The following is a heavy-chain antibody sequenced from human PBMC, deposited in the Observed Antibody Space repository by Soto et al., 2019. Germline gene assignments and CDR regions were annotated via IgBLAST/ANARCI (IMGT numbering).Heavy chain of an antibody. CDR3: AKGSIDYSASVDH. Sequence: EVQLLESGGDLVQPGGSLRLACAASGFSFSSYAMVWVRQAPGKGLEWVSVISARGGSSYFADSVKVRFTISRDNSKNVLSLEMNSLRAEDTGTYFCAKGSIDYSASVDHWGQGTVVLVSS. J-gene: IGHJ4*02. CDR2: ISARGGSS. CDR1: GFSFSSYA. D-gene: IGHD1-26*01. V-gene: IGHV3-23*01.